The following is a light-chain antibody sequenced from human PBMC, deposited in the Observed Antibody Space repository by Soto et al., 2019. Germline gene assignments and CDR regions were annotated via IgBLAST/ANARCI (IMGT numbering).Light chain of an antibody. V-gene: IGLV2-8*01. CDR3: SSYAGSNYV. CDR2: EVS. CDR1: SSDVGGYNY. Sequence: QSVLTQPPSASGSPGQSVTISCTGTSSDVGGYNYVSWYQQHPGKAPKLMIYEVSKRPSGVPDRFSGPKSGNTASLTVSGLQAEDEADYYCSSYAGSNYVFGTGTKVTVL. J-gene: IGLJ1*01.